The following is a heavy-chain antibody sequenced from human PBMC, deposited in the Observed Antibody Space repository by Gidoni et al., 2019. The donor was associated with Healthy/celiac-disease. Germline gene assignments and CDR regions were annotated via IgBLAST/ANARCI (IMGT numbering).Heavy chain of an antibody. CDR2: ISGRGCST. D-gene: IGHD3-16*01. J-gene: IGHJ4*02. V-gene: IGHV3-23*01. CDR3: AKPSHFYVWGSLPGGVGC. Sequence: EVQLLESGGGLVQPGGSLRLSCAASGFTFSSYAMSWVRQSPGKGLEGVGAISGRGCSTYSADSVKGWFTISRNNPKNTLFLQRTILGAEDTAVYYLAKPSHFYVWGSLPGGVGCWGQGTLVTVSS. CDR1: GFTFSSYA.